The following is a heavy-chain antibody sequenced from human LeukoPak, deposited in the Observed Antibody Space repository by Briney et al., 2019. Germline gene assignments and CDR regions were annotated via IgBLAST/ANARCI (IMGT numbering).Heavy chain of an antibody. Sequence: PGGSLRLSCAASGFTFSSYSMNWVRQAPGKGLEWVSSISSSSSYIYYADSVKGRFTISRDKAKNSLYLQMNSLRAEDTAVYYCARVQYCSGGCCEHMDVWGQGTTVTVSS. V-gene: IGHV3-21*01. CDR1: GFTFSSYS. CDR3: ARVQYCSGGCCEHMDV. D-gene: IGHD2-15*01. J-gene: IGHJ6*02. CDR2: ISSSSSYI.